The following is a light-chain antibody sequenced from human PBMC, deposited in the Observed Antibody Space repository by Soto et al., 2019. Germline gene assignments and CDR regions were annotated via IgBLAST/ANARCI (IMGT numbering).Light chain of an antibody. CDR2: GAS. CDR3: QQYGDSPWA. Sequence: EIVMTQSPATLSVSPGERATLSCRASQSISSNLAWYQQKPGQAPRLLIYGASTGATGIPDRFSGTGSGTDFTLTISSLEPEDFAMYYCQQYGDSPWAFGQGTKVDIK. CDR1: QSISSN. J-gene: IGKJ1*01. V-gene: IGKV3D-15*02.